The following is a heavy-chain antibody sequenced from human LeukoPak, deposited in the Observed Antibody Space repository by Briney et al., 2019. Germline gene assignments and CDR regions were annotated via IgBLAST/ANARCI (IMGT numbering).Heavy chain of an antibody. CDR2: ISWNSGSI. V-gene: IGHV3-9*03. Sequence: GGSLRLSCAASGFTFDDYAMHWVRQAPGKGLEWVSGISWNSGSIGYADSVKGRFTISRDNAKNSLYLQMNSLRAEDMALYYCAKARGRAAGAFDIWGQGTMVTVSS. CDR3: AKARGRAAGAFDI. J-gene: IGHJ3*02. D-gene: IGHD6-13*01. CDR1: GFTFDDYA.